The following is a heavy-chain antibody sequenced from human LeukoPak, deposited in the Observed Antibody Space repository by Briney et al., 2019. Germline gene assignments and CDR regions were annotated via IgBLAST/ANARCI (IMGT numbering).Heavy chain of an antibody. D-gene: IGHD3-3*01. CDR2: INGGGRT. CDR3: ARATWGDDFWSPDY. V-gene: IGHV4-34*10. J-gene: IGHJ4*02. CDR1: GGSSGGFY. Sequence: PSETLSLTCAVYGGSSGGFYCSWIRQSPGKGLEWIGEINGGGRTDYNPSLKSRVTMSVDTSKNQFSLSLTSVTAADTAVYYCARATWGDDFWSPDYWGQGTLVTVSS.